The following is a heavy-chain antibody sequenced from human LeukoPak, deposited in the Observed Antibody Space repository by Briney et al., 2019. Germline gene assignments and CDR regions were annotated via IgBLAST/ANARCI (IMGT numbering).Heavy chain of an antibody. D-gene: IGHD2-15*01. CDR2: IYYSGST. CDR3: AIRPRYCSGGSCYSVHY. CDR1: GGSISSSYY. J-gene: IGHJ4*02. V-gene: IGHV4-39*07. Sequence: SGTLSLTCAVSGGSISSSYYWGWIRQPPGKGLVWIGSIYYSGSTYYNPSLKSRVTISVDTSKNQFSLKLSSVTAADTAVYYCAIRPRYCSGGSCYSVHYWGQGTLVTVSS.